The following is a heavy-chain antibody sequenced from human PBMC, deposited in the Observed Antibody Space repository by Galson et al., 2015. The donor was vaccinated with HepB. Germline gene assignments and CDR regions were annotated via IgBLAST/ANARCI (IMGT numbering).Heavy chain of an antibody. CDR1: GDSIISGNFF. V-gene: IGHV4-30-4*01. Sequence: TLSLTCTVSGDSIISGNFFWSWIRQPPGKGLEWIGYIYYNGGTYSNPSLKSRVTISVDTSKNQFSMNLNSVTDADTAVYYCARTGYCSGGSCFGSLFFDYWGQGTLVTVSS. J-gene: IGHJ4*02. D-gene: IGHD2-15*01. CDR3: ARTGYCSGGSCFGSLFFDY. CDR2: IYYNGGT.